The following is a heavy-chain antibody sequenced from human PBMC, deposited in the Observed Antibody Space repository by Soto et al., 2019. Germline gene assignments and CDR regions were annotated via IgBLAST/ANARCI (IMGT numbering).Heavy chain of an antibody. CDR1: GYTFTSYG. V-gene: IGHV1-18*01. J-gene: IGHJ4*02. CDR2: ISAYNGNT. CDR3: ARGDYVDYIDC. D-gene: IGHD4-17*01. Sequence: GASVKVSCKASGYTFTSYGISWVRQAPGQGLEWMGWISAYNGNTNYAQKLQGRVTMTTDTSTGTAYTELRSLRSDDTAGYYCARGDYVDYIDCGGQGTLVTVSS.